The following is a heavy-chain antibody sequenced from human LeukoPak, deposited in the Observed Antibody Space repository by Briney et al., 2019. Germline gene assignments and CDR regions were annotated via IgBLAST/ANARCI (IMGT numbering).Heavy chain of an antibody. Sequence: SETLPLTCTVSGGSISNYYWSWIRQPPGKGLEWIGYISHSGSTNYNPSLKSRVTMSVDTSKNQFSLKLSSVTAADTAVYYCASSGATGHYYGMDVWGQGTTVTVSS. CDR1: GGSISNYY. D-gene: IGHD2-15*01. V-gene: IGHV4-59*01. CDR2: ISHSGST. CDR3: ASSGATGHYYGMDV. J-gene: IGHJ6*02.